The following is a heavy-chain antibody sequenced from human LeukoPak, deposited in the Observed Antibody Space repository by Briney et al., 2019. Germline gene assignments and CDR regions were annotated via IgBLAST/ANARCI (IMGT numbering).Heavy chain of an antibody. J-gene: IGHJ4*02. D-gene: IGHD4-17*01. CDR1: GFTFSSYG. CDR2: ISYDGSNK. V-gene: IGHV3-30*18. Sequence: GGSLRLSCAASGFTFSSYGMHWVRQAPGTGLEWVAVISYDGSNKYYADSVKGRFTISRDNSKNTLYLQMNSLRAEDTAVYYCAKVFNRGYGDSYFDYWGQGTLVTVSS. CDR3: AKVFNRGYGDSYFDY.